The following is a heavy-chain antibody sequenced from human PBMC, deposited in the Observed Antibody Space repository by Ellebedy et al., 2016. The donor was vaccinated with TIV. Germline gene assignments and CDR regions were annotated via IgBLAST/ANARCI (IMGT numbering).Heavy chain of an antibody. CDR1: GFSFRSYW. V-gene: IGHV3-7*04. CDR3: ATDGSYGDYRSPTHAFVM. D-gene: IGHD4-17*01. J-gene: IGHJ3*02. CDR2: INQDGSEK. Sequence: GGSLRLSCTASGFSFRSYWMTWVRQAPGKGLAWVANINQDGSEKFYGDSVKGRFTIPRDNAKHSLYLQVSSLRVEDTAVFYCATDGSYGDYRSPTHAFVMWGQGTVVTVSS.